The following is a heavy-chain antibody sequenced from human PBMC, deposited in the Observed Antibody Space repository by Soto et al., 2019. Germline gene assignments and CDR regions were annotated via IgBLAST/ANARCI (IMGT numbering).Heavy chain of an antibody. Sequence: EVQLLESGGGLVQPGGSLRLSCEASGFNFNKYAINWVRQAPGQGPEWVSAVSGTGRGTYYSDSVRCRFTVSRDNSKNPVSLLMNSLIAEDTAIYYCVKVFAQWREVYNFDSWGQGTLVTVSS. D-gene: IGHD6-19*01. CDR1: GFNFNKYA. CDR3: VKVFAQWREVYNFDS. CDR2: VSGTGRGT. J-gene: IGHJ4*02. V-gene: IGHV3-23*01.